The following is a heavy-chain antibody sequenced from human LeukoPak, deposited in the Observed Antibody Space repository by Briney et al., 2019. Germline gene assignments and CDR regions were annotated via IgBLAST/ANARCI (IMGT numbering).Heavy chain of an antibody. CDR2: INHSGST. CDR3: ASYESSSSRGYFDL. CDR1: GGSFSGYY. V-gene: IGHV4-34*01. D-gene: IGHD6-6*01. Sequence: SETLSLTCAVYGGSFSGYYWSWIRQPPGKGLEWIGEINHSGSTNYNPSLKSRVAISLDTSKNQFSLKLSSLTAADTAVYYCASYESSSSRGYFDLWGRGTLVTVSS. J-gene: IGHJ2*01.